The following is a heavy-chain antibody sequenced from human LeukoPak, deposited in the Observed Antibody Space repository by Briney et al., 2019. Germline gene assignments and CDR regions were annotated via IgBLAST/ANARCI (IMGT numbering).Heavy chain of an antibody. V-gene: IGHV4-59*12. J-gene: IGHJ4*02. CDR2: IYYSGST. Sequence: SETLSLTCTVSGGSISSYYWSWIRQPPGKGLEWIGYIYYSGSTNYNPSLKSRVTIPVDTSKNQFSLKLSSVTAADTAVYYCAREGNYDILTGYYKEFDYWGQGTLVTVSS. D-gene: IGHD3-9*01. CDR1: GGSISSYY. CDR3: AREGNYDILTGYYKEFDY.